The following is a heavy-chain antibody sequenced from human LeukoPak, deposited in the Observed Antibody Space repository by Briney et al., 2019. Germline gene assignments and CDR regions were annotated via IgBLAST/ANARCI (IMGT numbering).Heavy chain of an antibody. V-gene: IGHV1-2*02. CDR3: ARDSIVGARSVVH. Sequence: ASVNVSCKASGYTFTGYYMHWVRQAPGQGLEWMGWINPNSGGTNYAQKFQGRVTMTRDTSISTAYMELRSLRSDDTAVYYCARDSIVGARSVVHWGQGTLVTVSS. D-gene: IGHD1-26*01. CDR1: GYTFTGYY. CDR2: INPNSGGT. J-gene: IGHJ4*02.